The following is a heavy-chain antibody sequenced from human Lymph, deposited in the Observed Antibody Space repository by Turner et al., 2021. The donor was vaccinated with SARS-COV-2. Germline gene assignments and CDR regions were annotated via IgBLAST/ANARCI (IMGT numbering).Heavy chain of an antibody. CDR1: GSTFTGDY. Sequence: QVQLVQTGAGGKKPGASVKVSCKASGSTFTGDYRHWVRQAPGPGREWMGWINPNSGGTNYAQKVQGRVTMTRDTSINTDYIELSRLRSDDTAVYYWAKSRDPQSVVRGGDPFDYWGQGTLVTVSS. CDR2: INPNSGGT. J-gene: IGHJ4*02. CDR3: AKSRDPQSVVRGGDPFDY. D-gene: IGHD3-10*01. V-gene: IGHV1-2*02.